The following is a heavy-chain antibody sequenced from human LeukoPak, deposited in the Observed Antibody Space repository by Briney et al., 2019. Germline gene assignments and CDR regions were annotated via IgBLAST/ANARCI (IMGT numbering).Heavy chain of an antibody. J-gene: IGHJ4*02. D-gene: IGHD4-17*01. CDR2: IYYSGST. V-gene: IGHV4-59*01. Sequence: SETLSLTCTVSGVSISSYYWSWIRQPPGKGLEWIGYIYYSGSTNYNPSLKSRDTISVDTSKNQFSLKLSSVTAADTAVYYCARGSSTSTTGYWGQGTLVTVSS. CDR1: GVSISSYY. CDR3: ARGSSTSTTGY.